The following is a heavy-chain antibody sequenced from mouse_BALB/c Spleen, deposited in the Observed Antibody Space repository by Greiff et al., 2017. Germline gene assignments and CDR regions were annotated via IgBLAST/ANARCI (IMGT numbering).Heavy chain of an antibody. V-gene: IGHV5-4*02. CDR2: ISDGGSYT. CDR1: GFTFSDYY. D-gene: IGHD2-4*01. Sequence: DVHLVESGGGLVKPGGSLKLSCAASGFTFSDYYMYWVRQTPEKRLEWVATISDGGSYTYYPDSVKGRFTISRDNAKNNLYLQMSSLKSEDTAMYYCARDAGLPFAYWGQGTLVTVSA. J-gene: IGHJ3*01. CDR3: ARDAGLPFAY.